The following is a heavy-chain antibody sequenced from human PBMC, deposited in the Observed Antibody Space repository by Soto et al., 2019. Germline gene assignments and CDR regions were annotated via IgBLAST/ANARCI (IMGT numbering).Heavy chain of an antibody. CDR3: ARGADYSSAWYFDY. D-gene: IGHD6-19*01. CDR2: INSSGPST. Sequence: QVQLVQSGAELKKPGASVNVSCKASGYAFTTYYIHWVRQAPGQGLEWMGVINSSGPSTSYAQRFQGRVTMTRDTSTSTVNMELNSLSSEDTAVYYCARGADYSSAWYFDYWGQGALVTVSS. CDR1: GYAFTTYY. J-gene: IGHJ4*02. V-gene: IGHV1-46*01.